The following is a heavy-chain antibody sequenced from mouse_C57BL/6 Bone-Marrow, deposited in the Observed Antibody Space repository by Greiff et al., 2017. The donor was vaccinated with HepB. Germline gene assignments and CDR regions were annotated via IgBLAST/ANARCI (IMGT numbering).Heavy chain of an antibody. CDR2: ISNLAYSI. CDR3: ARRAMDY. J-gene: IGHJ4*01. V-gene: IGHV5-15*04. Sequence: EVKLVESGGGLVQPGGSLKLSCAASGFTFSDYGMAWVRQAPRKGPEWVAFISNLAYSIYYADTVTGRCTISRENAKNTLYLEMSSLRSEDTAMYYCARRAMDYWGQGTSVTVSS. CDR1: GFTFSDYG.